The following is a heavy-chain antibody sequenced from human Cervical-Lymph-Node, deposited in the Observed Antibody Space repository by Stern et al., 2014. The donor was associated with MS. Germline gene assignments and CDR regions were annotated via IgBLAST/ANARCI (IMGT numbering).Heavy chain of an antibody. CDR3: AKDYGHTSSWGYGADV. CDR2: ISGSSSET. Sequence: EVQLEESGGGLVQPGGSLRLSCAASGFTFSSSAMTWVRQAPGKGLEWVSVISGSSSETYYAYSLKGRSTISRDNFKNTLYLQMNSLRVEDTAVYYCAKDYGHTSSWGYGADVWGQGTTVTVSS. D-gene: IGHD6-13*01. CDR1: GFTFSSSA. V-gene: IGHV3-23*04. J-gene: IGHJ6*02.